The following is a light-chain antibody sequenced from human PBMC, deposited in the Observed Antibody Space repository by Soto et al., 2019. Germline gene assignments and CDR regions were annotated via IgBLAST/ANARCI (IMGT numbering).Light chain of an antibody. J-gene: IGLJ3*02. CDR1: SSDVGAYNY. V-gene: IGLV2-14*03. CDR3: SSYTGSNTWV. CDR2: DVI. Sequence: QSVLTQPASVSGSPGQSITISCTGTSSDVGAYNYVSWYQRHAGKAPKLMIYDVINRPSGVSHRFSGSKSGNTASLTISGLQAEDEADYYCSSYTGSNTWVFGGGTKVTVL.